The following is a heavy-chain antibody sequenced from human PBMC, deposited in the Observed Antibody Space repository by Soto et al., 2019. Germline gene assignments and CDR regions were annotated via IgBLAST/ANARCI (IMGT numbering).Heavy chain of an antibody. CDR1: GFTFDDYT. CDR2: ISWDGGST. Sequence: GGSLRLSCAASGFTFDDYTMHWVRQAPGKGLEWVSLISWDGGSTYYADSVKGRFTISRDNSKNSLYLQMNSLRTEDTALYYCAKGADSGYSSGWPPNGMDVWGQGTTVTVSS. J-gene: IGHJ6*02. D-gene: IGHD6-19*01. CDR3: AKGADSGYSSGWPPNGMDV. V-gene: IGHV3-43*01.